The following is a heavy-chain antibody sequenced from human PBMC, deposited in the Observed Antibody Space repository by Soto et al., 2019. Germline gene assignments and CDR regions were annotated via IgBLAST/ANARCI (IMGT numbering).Heavy chain of an antibody. V-gene: IGHV1-2*02. CDR2: INARNDGT. Sequence: QVQLVQSGPEMKKPGASVKVSCKTSGYTFTEFYIHWMRQVPGRGLEWMGWINARNDGTKFAEKFKAGVTLTTAPSTSTTYLELSRLTFDATAVFYLAGSLGGGGDYFYGMDVWGQGTAVTVSS. J-gene: IGHJ6*02. CDR1: GYTFTEFY. D-gene: IGHD3-16*01. CDR3: AGSLGGGGDYFYGMDV.